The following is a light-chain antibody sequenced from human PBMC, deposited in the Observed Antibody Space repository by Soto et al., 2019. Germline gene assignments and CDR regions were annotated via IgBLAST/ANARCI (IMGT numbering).Light chain of an antibody. V-gene: IGKV1-39*01. CDR1: QSVNSY. J-gene: IGKJ2*01. CDR3: QQTYISPPTT. Sequence: DVQMTQSPSSLSASVGDRVTITCRASQSVNSYLNWYQQKPGKAPKLLIYGAFTLQSGVPSRFSGSGSGTDFTLTLSILQHEDFSTYYCQQTYISPPTTFGQGTQLELK. CDR2: GAF.